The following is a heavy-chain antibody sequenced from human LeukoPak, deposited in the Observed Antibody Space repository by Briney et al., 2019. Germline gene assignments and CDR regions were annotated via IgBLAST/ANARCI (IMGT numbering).Heavy chain of an antibody. V-gene: IGHV1-69*13. D-gene: IGHD6-13*01. CDR3: ARPQATGAGYYFDS. CDR1: GGTFSSYA. J-gene: IGHJ4*02. Sequence: SVKVSCKASGGTFSSYAISWVRQAPGQGLEWMGGIIPIFGTANYAQKFQGRVTITADESTSTAYMELRSLRSDDSAVYYCARPQATGAGYYFDSWGQGTLVSVSS. CDR2: IIPIFGTA.